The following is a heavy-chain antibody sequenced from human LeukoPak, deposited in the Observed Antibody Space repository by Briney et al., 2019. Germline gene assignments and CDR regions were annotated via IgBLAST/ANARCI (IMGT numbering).Heavy chain of an antibody. V-gene: IGHV4-34*01. CDR2: INHSGST. Sequence: PSETLSLTCTVSGGSISSYYWSWIRQPPGKGLGWIGEINHSGSTNYNPSLKSRVTISVDTSKNQFSLKLSSVTAADTAVYYCARGTRGSHTRYYFDYWGQGTLVTVSS. J-gene: IGHJ4*02. D-gene: IGHD3-10*01. CDR1: GGSISSYY. CDR3: ARGTRGSHTRYYFDY.